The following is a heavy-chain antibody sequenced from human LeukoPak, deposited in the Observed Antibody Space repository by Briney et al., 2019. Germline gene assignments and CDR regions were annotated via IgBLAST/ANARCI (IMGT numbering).Heavy chain of an antibody. V-gene: IGHV1-69*05. CDR2: IIPIFGTT. Sequence: SVKVSCKASGGTFSSYAISWVRQAPGQGLEWMGRIIPIFGTTYYAQKFQGRVTITTDESTSTAYMELSSLRSEDTAVYYCARGPSPLAADGNLEYFDYWGQGTLVTVS. J-gene: IGHJ4*02. CDR1: GGTFSSYA. CDR3: ARGPSPLAADGNLEYFDY. D-gene: IGHD6-13*01.